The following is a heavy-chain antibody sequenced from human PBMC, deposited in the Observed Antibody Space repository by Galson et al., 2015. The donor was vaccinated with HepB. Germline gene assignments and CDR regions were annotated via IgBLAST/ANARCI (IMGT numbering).Heavy chain of an antibody. CDR3: ARDVRYAFEM. V-gene: IGHV1-18*01. CDR1: GYTFTRNV. Sequence: SVKVSCKASGYTFTRNVISWFRQAPGQGLEWMGWITTNIGNTYNAQKFQDRLIMTTERSTSTAYMELRSLTSDDTAFYYCARDVRYAFEMWGQGTMVTVS. CDR2: ITTNIGNT. J-gene: IGHJ3*02. D-gene: IGHD3-10*02.